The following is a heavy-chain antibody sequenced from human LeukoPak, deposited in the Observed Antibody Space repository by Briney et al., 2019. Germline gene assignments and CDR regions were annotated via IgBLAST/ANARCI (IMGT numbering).Heavy chain of an antibody. V-gene: IGHV3-49*04. CDR3: TRGYTDFDY. CDR2: IRSKAYGGTT. D-gene: IGHD3-16*02. J-gene: IGHJ4*02. Sequence: GGSLRLSCTASGFTFGDYAMSWVRQAPGKGLEWVGFIRSKAYGGTTEYAASVKGRFPISRDDSESIAYLQMNSLKTEDTAVYYCTRGYTDFDYWGQGTLVTVSS. CDR1: GFTFGDYA.